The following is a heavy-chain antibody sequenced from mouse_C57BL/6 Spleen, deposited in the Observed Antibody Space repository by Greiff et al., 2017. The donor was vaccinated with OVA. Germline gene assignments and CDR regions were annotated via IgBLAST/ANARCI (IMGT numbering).Heavy chain of an antibody. CDR2: IYPGSGST. J-gene: IGHJ1*03. CDR3: ARSGDYDEGYFDV. V-gene: IGHV1-55*01. CDR1: GYTFTSYW. Sequence: QVQLKQPGAELVKPGASVKMSCKASGYTFTSYWITWVKQRPGQGLEWIGDIYPGSGSTYYNEKFKSKATMTVDKSSSTAYMHLSSLTSEDSAVDDCARSGDYDEGYFDVWGTGTTVTVSA. D-gene: IGHD2-4*01.